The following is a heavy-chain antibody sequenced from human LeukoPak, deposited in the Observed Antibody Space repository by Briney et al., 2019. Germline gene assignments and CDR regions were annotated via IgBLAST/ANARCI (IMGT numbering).Heavy chain of an antibody. CDR3: VQVGSNYYLN. J-gene: IGHJ4*02. V-gene: IGHV3-64D*06. D-gene: IGHD4-11*01. CDR2: ISKNGDNT. Sequence: GGSLRLSCSAPGFTFSDYPIHWVRQTPGKGLEYVSAISKNGDNTYYADSVKGRFTISRDNSKITLYLQMSSLRTEGAAVFYCVQVGSNYYLNWGQGTLVIVSS. CDR1: GFTFSDYP.